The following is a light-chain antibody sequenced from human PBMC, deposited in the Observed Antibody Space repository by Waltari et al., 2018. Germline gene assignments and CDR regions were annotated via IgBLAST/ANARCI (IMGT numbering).Light chain of an antibody. CDR3: MQALQTPQT. V-gene: IGKV4-1*01. CDR2: WAS. CDR1: QSVLYSSNNKNY. J-gene: IGKJ1*01. Sequence: DIVMTQSPDSLAVSLGERATINCKSSQSVLYSSNNKNYLAWYQQKPGQPPKLLIYWASTRESGVPDRFSGSGSGTDFTLKISRVEAEDVGVYYCMQALQTPQTFGQGTKVEIK.